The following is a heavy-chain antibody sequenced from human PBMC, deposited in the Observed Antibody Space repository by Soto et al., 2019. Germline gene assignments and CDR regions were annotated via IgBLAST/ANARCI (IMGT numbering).Heavy chain of an antibody. CDR3: ASLRGYSYGWYHFDY. V-gene: IGHV4-59*01. J-gene: IGHJ4*01. CDR1: GGSIISYY. CDR2: MYNTGST. Sequence: SATLSLSCTVSGGSIISYYWSWIRQPPGKGLEWIGYMYNTGSTIYNPSLKSRVTISVDTSKNQFSLKLNSVTAADTAVYYCASLRGYSYGWYHFDYWGHGTLVTVS. D-gene: IGHD5-18*01.